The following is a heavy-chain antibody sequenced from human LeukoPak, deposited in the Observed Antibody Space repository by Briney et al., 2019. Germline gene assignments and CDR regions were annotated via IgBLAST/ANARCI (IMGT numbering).Heavy chain of an antibody. V-gene: IGHV1-18*01. Sequence: ASVTVSCTASGYTFTSYGISWVRQAPGQGLEWVGCSSGYNGYTHYAHNLQGRVTMTTDTSTSTAYMELRSLRSDDTAVYYCARDEARYSSGYYPNWFDPWGQGTLVTVSS. CDR1: GYTFTSYG. CDR3: ARDEARYSSGYYPNWFDP. D-gene: IGHD3-22*01. J-gene: IGHJ5*02. CDR2: SSGYNGYT.